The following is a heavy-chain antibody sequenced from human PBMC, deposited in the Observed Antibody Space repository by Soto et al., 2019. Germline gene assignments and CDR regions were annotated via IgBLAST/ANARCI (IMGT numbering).Heavy chain of an antibody. CDR2: ISYDGSNK. D-gene: IGHD4-17*01. CDR3: ARADYGDYVGHFDY. Sequence: GGSLRLSCAASGFTFSSYAMHWVRQAPGKGLEWVAVISYDGSNKYYADSVKGRFTISRDNSKNTLYLQMNSLRAEDTAVYYCARADYGDYVGHFDYWGQGTLVTVSX. V-gene: IGHV3-30-3*01. CDR1: GFTFSSYA. J-gene: IGHJ4*02.